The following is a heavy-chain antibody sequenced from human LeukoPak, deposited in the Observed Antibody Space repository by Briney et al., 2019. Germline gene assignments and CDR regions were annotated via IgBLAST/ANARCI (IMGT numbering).Heavy chain of an antibody. J-gene: IGHJ4*02. CDR1: GGSISSYY. V-gene: IGHV4-4*07. D-gene: IGHD3-22*01. CDR3: ARAVEYYDSSGYYYYFDY. Sequence: SETLSLTCTVSGGSISSYYWSWTRQPAGKGLEWIGRIYTSGSTNYNPSLKSRVTMSVDTSKNQFSLKLSSVTAADTAVYYCARAVEYYDSSGYYYYFDYWGQGTLVTVSS. CDR2: IYTSGST.